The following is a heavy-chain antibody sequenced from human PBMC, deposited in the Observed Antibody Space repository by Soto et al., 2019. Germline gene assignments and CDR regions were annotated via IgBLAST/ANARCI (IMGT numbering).Heavy chain of an antibody. V-gene: IGHV4-59*01. D-gene: IGHD3-3*01. CDR3: ARAITIFGRGYFDY. CDR1: GGSISGYY. Sequence: SGTLSLTCIVSGGSISGYYWSWIRQPPGKGLELIGYIYYTGGTNYNPSLKTRVTMSMDTSKTQFSLKLRSVTAADTAVYYCARAITIFGRGYFDYWGQGTLVTVSS. J-gene: IGHJ4*02. CDR2: IYYTGGT.